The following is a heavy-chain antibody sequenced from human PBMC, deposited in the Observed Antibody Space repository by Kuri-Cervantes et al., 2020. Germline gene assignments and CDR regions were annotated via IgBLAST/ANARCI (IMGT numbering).Heavy chain of an antibody. V-gene: IGHV3-30*03. CDR1: GFTFSSYG. J-gene: IGHJ4*02. CDR2: ISYDGSNK. CDR3: ARLDGRDGYNRREY. Sequence: GESLKISCAASGFTFSSYGMHWVRQAPGKGLEWVAVISYDGSNKYYADSVKGRFTISRDNSKNTLYLQMNSLRAEDTAVYYCARLDGRDGYNRREYWGQGTLVTVSS. D-gene: IGHD5-24*01.